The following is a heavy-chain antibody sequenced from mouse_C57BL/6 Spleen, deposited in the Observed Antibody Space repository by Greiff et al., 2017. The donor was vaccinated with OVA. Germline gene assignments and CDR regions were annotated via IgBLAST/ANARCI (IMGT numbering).Heavy chain of an antibody. CDR3: VRGDYYYGSSLFAD. CDR1: GFTFNTYA. Sequence: EVKLVESGGGLVQPKGSLKLSCAASGFTFNTYAMPWVRQAPGTGLEWVARIRRKSSNYATYYADSVKDRFTISRDDSQSMLYLQMNNLKTEDTAMYYCVRGDYYYGSSLFADWGQGTLVTVSA. D-gene: IGHD1-1*01. V-gene: IGHV10-3*01. J-gene: IGHJ3*01. CDR2: IRRKSSNYAT.